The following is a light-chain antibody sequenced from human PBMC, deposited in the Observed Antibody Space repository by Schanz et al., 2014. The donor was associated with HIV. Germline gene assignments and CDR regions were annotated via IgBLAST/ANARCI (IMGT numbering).Light chain of an antibody. CDR2: SAS. Sequence: EIVLTQSPVILSLSPGERATLSCRASQTVSSNSLGWYQQKRGQVPRLLIYSASTRATGIPARFSGSGSGTDFTLTISRLEPEDFAVYYCQQYNNWPRTFGQGTKVEIK. V-gene: IGKV3-20*01. CDR1: QTVSSNS. CDR3: QQYNNWPRT. J-gene: IGKJ1*01.